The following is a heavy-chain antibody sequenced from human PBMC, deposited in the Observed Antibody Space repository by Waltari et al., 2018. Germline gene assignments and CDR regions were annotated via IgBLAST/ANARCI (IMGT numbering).Heavy chain of an antibody. CDR2: IYYSGST. V-gene: IGHV4-39*01. CDR3: ARLPTGSPYYFDY. J-gene: IGHJ4*02. CDR1: GGSISSSSYY. Sequence: QLQLQESGPGLVKPSETLSLTCTVPGGSISSSSYYWGWIRPPPGKGLEWIGSIYYSGSTYYNPSLKSRVTISVDTSKNQFSLKLSSVTAADTAVYYCARLPTGSPYYFDYWGQGTLVTVSS.